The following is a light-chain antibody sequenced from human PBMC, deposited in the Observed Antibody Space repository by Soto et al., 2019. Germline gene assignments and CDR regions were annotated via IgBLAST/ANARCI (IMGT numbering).Light chain of an antibody. CDR2: GAS. CDR1: QSVSSN. V-gene: IGKV3-15*01. J-gene: IGKJ1*01. Sequence: EIVMTQSPATLSVSPGERATLSCRASQSVSSNLAWYQQKPGQAPRLLIYGASTRATGIPARFSGSGSGTEFTLTISSLQSEDFAVYYCQQYNNWPPWTFCQGTTVEIK. CDR3: QQYNNWPPWT.